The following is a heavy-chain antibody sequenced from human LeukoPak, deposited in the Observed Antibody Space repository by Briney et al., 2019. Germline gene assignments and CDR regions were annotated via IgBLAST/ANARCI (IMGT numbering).Heavy chain of an antibody. V-gene: IGHV3-30*03. Sequence: GGSLRLSCTASGFTFSSYGIHWVRQAPGKGLEWVAVISYDGTNEYYADSVKGRFTISRDNSKNTLFLQMNSLRAEDTAVYYCARTTTFAPHFDYWGQGTLVTVSS. D-gene: IGHD1-1*01. J-gene: IGHJ4*02. CDR3: ARTTTFAPHFDY. CDR2: ISYDGTNE. CDR1: GFTFSSYG.